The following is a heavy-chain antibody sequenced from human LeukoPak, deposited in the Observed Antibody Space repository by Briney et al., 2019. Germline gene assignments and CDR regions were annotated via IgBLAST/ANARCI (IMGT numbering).Heavy chain of an antibody. CDR1: GFTFSSYE. D-gene: IGHD3-22*01. J-gene: IGHJ4*02. CDR2: ISNSGRTK. V-gene: IGHV3-48*03. Sequence: GGSLRLSCAASGFTFSSYEMNWVRQAPGKGLEWVSFISNSGRTKYYADSVKGRFTISRDDSKNTLYLQMNSLRAEDTAVYYCAKDTVEYYYDSSGYYWGQGTLVTVSS. CDR3: AKDTVEYYYDSSGYY.